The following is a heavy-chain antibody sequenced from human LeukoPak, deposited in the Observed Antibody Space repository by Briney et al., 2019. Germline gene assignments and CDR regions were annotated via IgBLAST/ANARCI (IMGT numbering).Heavy chain of an antibody. CDR3: ARGPKWLSPPGFPDY. D-gene: IGHD5-24*01. Sequence: GGSLRLSCAASGFTFSSYSMNWVRQAPGKGLEYISYIGSSSGTIYYADSVKGRFTISRDNAKNSPYLQMNSLSAEDTAVYYCARGPKWLSPPGFPDYWGQGTLVTVSS. J-gene: IGHJ4*02. V-gene: IGHV3-48*04. CDR2: IGSSSGTI. CDR1: GFTFSSYS.